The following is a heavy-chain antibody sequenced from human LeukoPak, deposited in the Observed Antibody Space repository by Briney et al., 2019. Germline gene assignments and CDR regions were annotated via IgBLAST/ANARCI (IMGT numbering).Heavy chain of an antibody. J-gene: IGHJ4*02. CDR3: AREGYSSGWYYFDY. Sequence: GGSLRLSRAASGFTFSSYAMHWVRQAPGKGLEYVSAISSNGGSTYYADSVKGRIIISRDNSKKTLYLQMGSLRGDDMAVYYCAREGYSSGWYYFDYWGQGTLVTVSS. CDR1: GFTFSSYA. V-gene: IGHV3-64*02. CDR2: ISSNGGST. D-gene: IGHD6-19*01.